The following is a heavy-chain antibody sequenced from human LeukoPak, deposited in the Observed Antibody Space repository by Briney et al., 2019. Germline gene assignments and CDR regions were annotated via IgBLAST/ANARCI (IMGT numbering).Heavy chain of an antibody. CDR2: IYYSGSI. CDR3: ARLPAAIFYRFDY. V-gene: IGHV4-39*07. J-gene: IGHJ4*02. Sequence: SETLSLTCTVPGGSISSYYWGWIRQPPGKGLEWIGSIYYSGSIYYNPSLKSRVTISVDTSKNQFSLKLSSVTAADTAVYYCARLPAAIFYRFDYWGQGTLVTVSS. CDR1: GGSISSYY. D-gene: IGHD2-2*02.